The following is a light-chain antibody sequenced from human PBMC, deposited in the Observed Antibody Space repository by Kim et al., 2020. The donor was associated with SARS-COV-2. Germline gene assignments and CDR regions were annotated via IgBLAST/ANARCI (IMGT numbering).Light chain of an antibody. V-gene: IGLV2-23*02. CDR1: SSDVGRYNR. CDR3: CSYAGDNTYV. J-gene: IGLJ1*01. CDR2: EVN. Sequence: GQSITISCTGTSSDVGRYNRVSWYHHHPGKAPKLVIYEVNQRPSGGSNRFSGSKSDNTASLTISGLQAEDEADYYCCSYAGDNTYVFGTGTKVTVL.